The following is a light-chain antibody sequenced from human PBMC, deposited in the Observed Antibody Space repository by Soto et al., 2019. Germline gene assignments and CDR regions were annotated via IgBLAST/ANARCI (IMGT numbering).Light chain of an antibody. J-gene: IGKJ1*01. CDR3: QQTDSTPWT. CDR2: TAS. CDR1: QSISTF. Sequence: DIQMTQSPSSLSASLGDRVTITCRARQSISTFLNWYQQKPGEAPKILIYTASSLQSGVPSRFRGSGSGTDFTLTISSLQPEDVATYHCQQTDSTPWTFGQGTKVEIK. V-gene: IGKV1-39*01.